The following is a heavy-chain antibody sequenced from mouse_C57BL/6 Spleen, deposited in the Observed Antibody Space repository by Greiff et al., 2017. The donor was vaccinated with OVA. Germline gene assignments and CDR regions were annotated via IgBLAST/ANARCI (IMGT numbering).Heavy chain of an antibody. Sequence: EVKLVESGGGLVQPGGSLKLSCAASGFTFSDYYMYWVRQTPEKRLEWVAYISNGGGSTYYPDTVKGRFTISRDNAKNTLYLQMSRLKSEDTAMYYCARHEGGSDYFDYWGQGTTLTVSS. CDR3: ARHEGGSDYFDY. CDR1: GFTFSDYY. V-gene: IGHV5-12*01. J-gene: IGHJ2*01. CDR2: ISNGGGST.